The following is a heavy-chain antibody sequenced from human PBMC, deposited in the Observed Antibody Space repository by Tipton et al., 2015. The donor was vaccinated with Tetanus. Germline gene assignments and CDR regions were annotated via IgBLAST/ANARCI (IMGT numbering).Heavy chain of an antibody. D-gene: IGHD5-12*01. CDR3: SHSGYTGYSADY. CDR1: GIAFSNYA. Sequence: SLRLSCTVSGIAFSNYAMSWVRQAPGKGLEWVSSISGSGDNSYYADSVKGRFAISRDNSKNTVYLQMNSLRVEDTAVYYCSHSGYTGYSADYWNQGTLVTVSS. J-gene: IGHJ4*02. CDR2: ISGSGDNS. V-gene: IGHV3-23*01.